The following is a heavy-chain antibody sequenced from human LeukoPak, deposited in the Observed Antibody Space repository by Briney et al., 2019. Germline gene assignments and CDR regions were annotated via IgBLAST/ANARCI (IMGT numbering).Heavy chain of an antibody. CDR2: ISGSGGTP. Sequence: GGSLRLSCAASGFTFSTYAMSWVRQAPGKGLEWVSGISGSGGTPYYADSVKGRFTISRDNSKNTLYLQLNSLRADDTAVYFCAKFQGYCTGGTCPAAYWGQGTLVTVSS. D-gene: IGHD2-15*01. CDR3: AKFQGYCTGGTCPAAY. J-gene: IGHJ4*02. V-gene: IGHV3-23*01. CDR1: GFTFSTYA.